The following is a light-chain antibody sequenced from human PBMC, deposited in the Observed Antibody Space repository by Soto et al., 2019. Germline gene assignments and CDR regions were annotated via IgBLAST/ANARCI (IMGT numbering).Light chain of an antibody. V-gene: IGKV1-39*01. CDR1: QNISTY. CDR3: QHTYISIS. Sequence: DIPVTQSPSSLSASVGDRVTITCRASQNISTYLHWFQQRPGKPPKLLISRTSNLESAVPSRFSGTGSGTDFTLTITDLQPDDSASYFCQHTYISISFGGGTKV. CDR2: RTS. J-gene: IGKJ4*01.